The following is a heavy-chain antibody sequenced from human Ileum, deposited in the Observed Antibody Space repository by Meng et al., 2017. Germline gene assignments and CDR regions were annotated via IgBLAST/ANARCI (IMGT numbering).Heavy chain of an antibody. Sequence: EVQLLDSGGGLVQPGGSFRLACAASGFTFINYAMSWVRQAPGKGLQWVSSISGNGYTTFYADSVRGRFSISRDNSNNKLFLQMNSLRADDTAVYYCAKYYASGSFYSFDSWGQGTLVTVSS. J-gene: IGHJ4*02. D-gene: IGHD3-10*01. CDR1: GFTFINYA. CDR2: ISGNGYTT. CDR3: AKYYASGSFYSFDS. V-gene: IGHV3-23*01.